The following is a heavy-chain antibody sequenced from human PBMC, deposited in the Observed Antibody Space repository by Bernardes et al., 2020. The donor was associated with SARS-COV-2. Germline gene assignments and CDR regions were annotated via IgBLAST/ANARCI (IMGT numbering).Heavy chain of an antibody. V-gene: IGHV1-8*01. CDR3: AKGTEYRLEDLWSNAFDP. CDR2: INPNSRNT. D-gene: IGHD3-16*01. CDR1: GYPFTSYD. Sequence: ASVKVSCRASGYPFTSYDINCVRQPSRQGVECMGCINPNSRNTGLPQKFQGRVTMTRDTSTSTAYMELSSLTSEDTAVYYCAKGTEYRLEDLWSNAFDPWSQGTMVTVSS. J-gene: IGHJ3*01.